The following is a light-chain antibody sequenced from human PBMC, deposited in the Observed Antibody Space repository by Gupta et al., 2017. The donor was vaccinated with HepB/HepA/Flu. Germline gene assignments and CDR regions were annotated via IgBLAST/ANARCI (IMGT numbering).Light chain of an antibody. CDR1: QGIRSY. J-gene: IGKJ4*01. CDR3: QHHSSYPRA. V-gene: IGKV1-9*01. Sequence: DIQLNQSSSFLSASVGDRVTFTCRASQGIRSYLAWYQQKPGTAPKLLIYAESTLQSGVPSRFSGSGSGTEFTRTISSLQPEDFATYYCQHHSSYPRAFGRGTKVEIK. CDR2: AES.